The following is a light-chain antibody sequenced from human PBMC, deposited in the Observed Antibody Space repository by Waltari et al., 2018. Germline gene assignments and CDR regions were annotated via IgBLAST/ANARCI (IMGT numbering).Light chain of an antibody. CDR1: QSDSSSY. J-gene: IGKJ2*01. CDR2: GAS. CDR3: QQYGSSPPMYT. Sequence: EIVLTQSPGTLSLSPGERATLSCRASQSDSSSYLAWYPQKPGQAPRFLIYGASSRATGIPDRFSGSVSGTDFTLTISRLEPEDFAVYYCQQYGSSPPMYTFGQGTKLEIK. V-gene: IGKV3-20*01.